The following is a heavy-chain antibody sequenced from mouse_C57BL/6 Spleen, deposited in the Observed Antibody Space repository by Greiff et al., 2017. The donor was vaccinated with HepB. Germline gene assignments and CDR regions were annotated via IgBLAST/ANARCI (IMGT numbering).Heavy chain of an antibody. CDR1: GFTFSSYA. CDR3: AREGGSSYDAGFAY. Sequence: EVMLVESGGGLVKPGGSLKLSCAASGFTFSSYAMSWVRQTPEKRLEWVATISDGGSYTYYPDNVKGRFTISRDNAKNNLYLQMSHLKPEDTAMYYCAREGGSSYDAGFAYWGQGTLVTVSA. D-gene: IGHD1-1*01. J-gene: IGHJ3*01. V-gene: IGHV5-4*01. CDR2: ISDGGSYT.